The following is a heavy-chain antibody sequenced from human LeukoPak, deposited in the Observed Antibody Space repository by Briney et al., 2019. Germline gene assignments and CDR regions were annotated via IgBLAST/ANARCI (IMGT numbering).Heavy chain of an antibody. CDR3: AKERMAGTWVLDY. CDR2: ISSSSIYR. J-gene: IGHJ4*02. V-gene: IGHV3-21*01. D-gene: IGHD6-19*01. CDR1: GFAFSSYT. Sequence: GGSLRLSCATSGFAFSSYTMNWVRQAPGKGLEWVSSISSSSIYRYSADSVKGRFTISRDNSKNTLYLQMNSLRAEDTAVYYCAKERMAGTWVLDYWGQGTLVTVSS.